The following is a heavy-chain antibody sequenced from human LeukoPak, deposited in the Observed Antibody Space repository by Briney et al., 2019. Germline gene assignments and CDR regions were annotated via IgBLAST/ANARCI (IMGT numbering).Heavy chain of an antibody. J-gene: IGHJ4*02. CDR3: AAGLSWNWALDY. D-gene: IGHD1-7*01. CDR2: IYCSGST. V-gene: IGHV4-31*03. CDR1: GGSISSGGYY. Sequence: PSETLSLTCTVSGGSISSGGYYWSWIRQHPGKGLEWIGYIYCSGSTYYNPSLKSRVTISVDTSKNQFSLKLSSVTAADTAVYYCAAGLSWNWALDYWGQGTLVTVSS.